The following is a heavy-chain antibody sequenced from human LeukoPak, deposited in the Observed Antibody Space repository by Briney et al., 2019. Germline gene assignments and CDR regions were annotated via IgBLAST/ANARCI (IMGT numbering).Heavy chain of an antibody. Sequence: GESLKISCKGSGYSLTSYWIGWVRQMPGKGLECMGIIYPGDSDTRYSPSFQGQVTISADKSISTAYLQWSSLKASDTAMYYCAGFIALAGTDGYNWFDPWGQGTLFTVSS. D-gene: IGHD6-19*01. V-gene: IGHV5-51*01. CDR1: GYSLTSYW. J-gene: IGHJ5*02. CDR3: AGFIALAGTDGYNWFDP. CDR2: IYPGDSDT.